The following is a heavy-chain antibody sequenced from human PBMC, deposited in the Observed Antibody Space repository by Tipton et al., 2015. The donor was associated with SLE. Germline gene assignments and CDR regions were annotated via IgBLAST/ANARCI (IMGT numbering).Heavy chain of an antibody. CDR2: IYTSGST. V-gene: IGHV4-61*02. Sequence: TLSLTCTVSGGSISSGSYYWSWIRQPAGKGLEWIGRIYTSGSTNYNPSLKSRVTISVDTSKNQFSLKLSSVTAADTAVYYCARAGGFIAAAGTRGAFDIWGQGTMVTVSS. D-gene: IGHD6-13*01. CDR3: ARAGGFIAAAGTRGAFDI. CDR1: GGSISSGSYY. J-gene: IGHJ3*02.